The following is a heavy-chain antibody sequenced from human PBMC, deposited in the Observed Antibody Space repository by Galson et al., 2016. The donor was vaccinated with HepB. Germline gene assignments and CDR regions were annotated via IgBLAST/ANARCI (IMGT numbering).Heavy chain of an antibody. Sequence: SLRLSCAASGFTVNNNYMKWVRQAPGKGLEWAAVIPYDGKNESYAASVKGRFVISRDNSKKTVFLQMNSLRAEDTAVYYCARSGPYGSGRGWFDSWGQGILVTVSS. J-gene: IGHJ5*01. CDR3: ARSGPYGSGRGWFDS. CDR1: GFTVNNNY. D-gene: IGHD3-10*01. CDR2: IPYDGKNE. V-gene: IGHV3-30*01.